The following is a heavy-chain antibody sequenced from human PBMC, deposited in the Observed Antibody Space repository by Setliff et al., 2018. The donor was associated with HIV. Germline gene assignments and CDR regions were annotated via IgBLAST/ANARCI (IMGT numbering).Heavy chain of an antibody. D-gene: IGHD3-3*01. Sequence: ASVKVSCKASGYTFTTYAMNWVRQAPGQGPEWMGWINTNTGNPTYAQGFTGRFVFSLDTAVSTAYLQISSLKAEDTAVYYCARNYYDVWSLSFGGWFDPWGQGTLVTVSS. CDR1: GYTFTTYA. J-gene: IGHJ5*02. CDR2: INTNTGNP. CDR3: ARNYYDVWSLSFGGWFDP. V-gene: IGHV7-4-1*02.